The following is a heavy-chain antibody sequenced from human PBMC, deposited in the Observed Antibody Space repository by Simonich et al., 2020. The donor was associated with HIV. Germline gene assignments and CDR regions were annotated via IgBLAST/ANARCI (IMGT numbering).Heavy chain of an antibody. Sequence: EVQLVESGGGLVQPGGSLRLSCAASGFSFSSYEMNWVRQAPGEGLEWISFISSSGSTIYYADAVKGRFIISRDNAENSLYLQMNSLRAEDTAFYYCARDGRLTGTLFDYWGQGTLVTVSS. CDR3: ARDGRLTGTLFDY. J-gene: IGHJ4*02. V-gene: IGHV3-48*03. D-gene: IGHD1-1*01. CDR2: ISSSGSTI. CDR1: GFSFSSYE.